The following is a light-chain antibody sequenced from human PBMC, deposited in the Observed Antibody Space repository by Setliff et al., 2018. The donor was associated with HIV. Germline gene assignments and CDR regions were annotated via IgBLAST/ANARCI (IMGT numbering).Light chain of an antibody. CDR1: SSDVGSYNL. J-gene: IGLJ2*01. Sequence: ALAQPASVSGSPGQSITISCTGTSSDVGSYNLVSWYQQHPGKAPKLMIYEVTKRPSGVSNRFSGSKSGNTASLTISGLQAEDEADFYCCSYAGRSTLVFGGGTKVTVL. CDR3: CSYAGRSTLV. V-gene: IGLV2-23*02. CDR2: EVT.